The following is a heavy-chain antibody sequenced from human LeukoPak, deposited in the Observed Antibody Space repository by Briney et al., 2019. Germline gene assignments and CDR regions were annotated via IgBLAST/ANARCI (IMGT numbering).Heavy chain of an antibody. CDR2: INHSGST. J-gene: IGHJ4*02. CDR1: GGSFSGYY. CDR3: ARDGYPSYDSSGYYSD. Sequence: SETLSLTCAVYGGSFSGYYWSWIRQPPGKGLEWIGEINHSGSTNYNPCLKSRVTISVDTSKNQFSLKLSSVTAADTAVYYCARDGYPSYDSSGYYSDWGQGTLVTVSS. D-gene: IGHD3-22*01. V-gene: IGHV4-34*01.